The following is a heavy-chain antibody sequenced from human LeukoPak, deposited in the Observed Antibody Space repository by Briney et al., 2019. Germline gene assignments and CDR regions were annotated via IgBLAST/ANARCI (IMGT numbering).Heavy chain of an antibody. Sequence: AGGSLRLPCAASGFTFSTYSMNWVRQAPGKGLEWVSYISSSSSTIYYADSVKGRFTISRDNAKNSLYLQMNSLRAEDTAVYYCARDEINALFYSSSRVLPDYWGQGTLVTVSS. V-gene: IGHV3-48*01. CDR2: ISSSSSTI. J-gene: IGHJ4*02. CDR3: ARDEINALFYSSSRVLPDY. D-gene: IGHD6-13*01. CDR1: GFTFSTYS.